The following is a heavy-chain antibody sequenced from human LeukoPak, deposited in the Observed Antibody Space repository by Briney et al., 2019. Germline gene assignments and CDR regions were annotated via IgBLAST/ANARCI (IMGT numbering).Heavy chain of an antibody. CDR3: ASTGEAVAGRFDY. J-gene: IGHJ4*02. CDR2: IYYSGST. CDR1: GGSISSYY. Sequence: SETLSLTCTVSGGSISSYYWSWIRQPPGKGLEWIGYIYYSGSTSYNPSLKSRVTISVDTSKNQFSLKLSSVTAADTAVYYCASTGEAVAGRFDYWGQGTLVTVSS. V-gene: IGHV4-59*08. D-gene: IGHD6-19*01.